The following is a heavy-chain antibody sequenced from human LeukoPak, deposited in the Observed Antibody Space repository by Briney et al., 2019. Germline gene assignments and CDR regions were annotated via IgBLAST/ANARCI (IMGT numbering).Heavy chain of an antibody. CDR3: ARCGDYYDSSGYYDY. D-gene: IGHD3-22*01. J-gene: IGHJ4*02. CDR2: ISAYNGNT. CDR1: GYTFTSYG. Sequence: ASVKVSCKASGYTFTSYGISWVRQAPGQGLEWMGWISAYNGNTNYAQKLQGRVTMTTDTSTSTAYMELSSLRSEDTAVYYCARCGDYYDSSGYYDYWGQGTLVTVSS. V-gene: IGHV1-18*01.